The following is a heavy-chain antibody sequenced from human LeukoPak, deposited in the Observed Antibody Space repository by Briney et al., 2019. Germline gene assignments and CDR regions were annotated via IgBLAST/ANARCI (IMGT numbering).Heavy chain of an antibody. CDR3: ARGINIATVGGRYFDY. D-gene: IGHD4-11*01. V-gene: IGHV4-4*07. Sequence: SETLSLTCTVSGGSISSYYWSWIRQPAGKGLEWIGRIYSSGSTDYNPSLKSRVTMSVDTSKYQFSLKLSSVTAADTAVYYCARGINIATVGGRYFDYWGQGTLVTVSS. CDR2: IYSSGST. CDR1: GGSISSYY. J-gene: IGHJ4*02.